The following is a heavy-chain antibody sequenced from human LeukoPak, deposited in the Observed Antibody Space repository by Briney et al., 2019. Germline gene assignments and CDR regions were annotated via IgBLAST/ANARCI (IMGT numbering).Heavy chain of an antibody. CDR3: ARTYCHSVPHPPQNWFFDL. J-gene: IGHJ2*01. D-gene: IGHD1-26*01. V-gene: IGHV3-48*02. CDR1: GCTFRTYS. CDR2: ISSSSSTL. Sequence: GGSLRLSCAPSGCTFRTYSMMWVRQAPGKGLEWVSYISSSSSTLYYADSVKGRFTISRDNAKNSLYLQMNSLRDEDSAVYYCARTYCHSVPHPPQNWFFDLSGRGTLVTVSS.